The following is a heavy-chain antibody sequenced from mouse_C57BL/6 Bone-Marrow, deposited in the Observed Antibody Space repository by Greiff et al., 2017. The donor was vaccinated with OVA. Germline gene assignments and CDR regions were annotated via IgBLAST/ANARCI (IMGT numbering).Heavy chain of an antibody. J-gene: IGHJ4*01. CDR3: ARRLIPHYYAMDY. Sequence: LVESVAELVRPGASVKLSCTASGFNIKNTYMHWVKQRPEQGLEWIGRIDPANGNTKYAPKFQGKATITADTSSNTAYLQLSSLTSEDTAIYYCARRLIPHYYAMDYWGQGTSVTVSS. CDR1: GFNIKNTY. CDR2: IDPANGNT. V-gene: IGHV14-3*01. D-gene: IGHD1-3*01.